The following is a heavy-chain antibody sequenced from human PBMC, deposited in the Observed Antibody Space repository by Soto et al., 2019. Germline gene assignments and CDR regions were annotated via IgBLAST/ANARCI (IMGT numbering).Heavy chain of an antibody. J-gene: IGHJ4*02. Sequence: GGSLRLSCAASGFTFSSYAMSWVRQAPGKGLEWVSAISGSGGSTYYADSVKGRFTISRDNSKNTLYLQMNSLGAEDTAVYYCATSARSAEGPNWGQGTLVTVSS. CDR1: GFTFSSYA. CDR2: ISGSGGST. CDR3: ATSARSAEGPN. D-gene: IGHD2-2*01. V-gene: IGHV3-23*01.